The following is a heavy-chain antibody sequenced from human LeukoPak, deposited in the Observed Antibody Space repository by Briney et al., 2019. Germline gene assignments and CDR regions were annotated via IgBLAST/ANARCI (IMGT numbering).Heavy chain of an antibody. Sequence: GASVKVSCKASGYTFTGYDLYWVWQGPGQGLELVWWINPNSGGTNYAQKFQGRVTMTRDTSISTAYMALSRLRSGDTAGYYCATNAYGDYGNYWGQGTLVTVSS. V-gene: IGHV1-2*02. CDR2: INPNSGGT. D-gene: IGHD4-17*01. CDR1: GYTFTGYD. J-gene: IGHJ4*02. CDR3: ATNAYGDYGNY.